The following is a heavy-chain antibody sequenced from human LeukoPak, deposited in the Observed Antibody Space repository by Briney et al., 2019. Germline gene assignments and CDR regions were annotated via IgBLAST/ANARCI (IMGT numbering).Heavy chain of an antibody. CDR3: ARENFQY. CDR2: IKPDGSDE. Sequence: GWSLRLSCAASGFTFSSYWMNWVRQAPGKGLEWVANIKPDGSDESYVDSVKGRFTISRDNAKNSLYLQMNSLRAEDTAVYYCARENFQYWAQGTLVTVSS. CDR1: GFTFSSYW. V-gene: IGHV3-7*04. J-gene: IGHJ4*02.